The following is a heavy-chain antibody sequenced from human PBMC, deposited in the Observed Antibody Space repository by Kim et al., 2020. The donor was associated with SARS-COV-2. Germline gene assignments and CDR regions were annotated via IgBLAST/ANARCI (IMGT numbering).Heavy chain of an antibody. J-gene: IGHJ4*02. V-gene: IGHV1-69*13. CDR2: IIPIFGTA. CDR3: ARLSGAEWELKGYFDY. Sequence: SVKVSCKASGGTFSSYAISWVRQAPGQGLEWMGGIIPIFGTANYAQKFQGRVTITADESTSTAYMELSSLRSEDTAVYYCARLSGAEWELKGYFDYWGQGTLVTVSS. CDR1: GGTFSSYA. D-gene: IGHD1-26*01.